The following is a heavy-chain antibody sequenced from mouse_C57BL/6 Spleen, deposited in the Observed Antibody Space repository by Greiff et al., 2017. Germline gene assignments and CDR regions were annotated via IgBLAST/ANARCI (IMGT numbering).Heavy chain of an antibody. J-gene: IGHJ4*01. CDR2: ISSGGDYI. D-gene: IGHD2-1*01. Sequence: EVKLVESGEGLVKPGGSLKLSCAASGFTFSSYAMSWVRQTPEKRLEWVAYISSGGDYIYYADTVKGRFTISRDNARNTLYLHMSSLKSEDTAMYYCTRDPIYYGNGAMDYWGQGTSVTVSS. CDR1: GFTFSSYA. CDR3: TRDPIYYGNGAMDY. V-gene: IGHV5-9-1*02.